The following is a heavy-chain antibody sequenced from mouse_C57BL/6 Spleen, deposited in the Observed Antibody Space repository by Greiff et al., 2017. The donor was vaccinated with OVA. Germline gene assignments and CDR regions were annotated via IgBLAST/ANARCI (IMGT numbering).Heavy chain of an antibody. V-gene: IGHV1-15*01. CDR1: GYTFTDYE. J-gene: IGHJ1*03. Sequence: QVHVKQSGAELVRPGASVTLSCKASGYTFTDYEMHWVKQTPVHGLEWIGAIDPETGGTAYNQKFKGKAILTADKSSSTAYMELRSLTSEDSAVYYCTRWLGYFDVWGTGTTVTVSS. CDR3: TRWLGYFDV. CDR2: IDPETGGT. D-gene: IGHD3-3*01.